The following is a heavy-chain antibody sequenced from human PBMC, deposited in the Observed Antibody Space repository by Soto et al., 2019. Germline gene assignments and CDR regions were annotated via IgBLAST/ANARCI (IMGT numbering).Heavy chain of an antibody. D-gene: IGHD2-2*01. Sequence: EVQLVESGGGLVQPGGSLRLSCAASGFTFTGYWMSWVRQAPGKGLEWVANIKQDGSEKYYVDSVKGRFTISRDNARSSLYLQMNSLRAEDTAVYYCERVRLCGTPTCYADPYYYMDAWGKGTTVTVSS. CDR2: IKQDGSEK. J-gene: IGHJ6*03. V-gene: IGHV3-7*01. CDR3: ERVRLCGTPTCYADPYYYMDA. CDR1: GFTFTGYW.